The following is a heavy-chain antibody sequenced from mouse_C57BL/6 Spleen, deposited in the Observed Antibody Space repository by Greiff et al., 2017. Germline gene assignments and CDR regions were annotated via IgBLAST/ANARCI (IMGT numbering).Heavy chain of an antibody. V-gene: IGHV1-64*01. CDR2: IHPNSGST. CDR1: GYTFTSYW. CDR3: GRRGFYALDY. Sequence: QVQLQQSGAELVKPGASVKLSCKASGYTFTSYWMHWVKQRPGQGLEWIGMIHPNSGSTNYNEKFKSKATLTVDTSSSTAYMQLSSLTSEDSAVXYRGRRGFYALDYRGQGNSVPVAS. J-gene: IGHJ4*01.